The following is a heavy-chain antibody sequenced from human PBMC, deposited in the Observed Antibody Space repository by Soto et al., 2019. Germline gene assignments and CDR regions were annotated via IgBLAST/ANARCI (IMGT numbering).Heavy chain of an antibody. D-gene: IGHD2-2*01. V-gene: IGHV3-74*01. CDR2: INSDGTTT. CDR3: ATDGSYAQHV. CDR1: GFTFSNTC. J-gene: IGHJ6*02. Sequence: XGCLRRTCAASGFTFSNTCMHWVRQAPGKGLVWVSHINSDGTTTTYADSVKGRFTISRDNAKNTVHLQMNSLRAEDTAVYYCATDGSYAQHVWGQGTTVTVSS.